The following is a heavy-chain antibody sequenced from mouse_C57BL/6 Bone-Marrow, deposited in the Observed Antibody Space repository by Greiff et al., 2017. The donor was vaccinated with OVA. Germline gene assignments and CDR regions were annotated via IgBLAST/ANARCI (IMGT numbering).Heavy chain of an antibody. CDR1: GFTFTSYW. Sequence: VKLQQPGAELVKPGASVKLSCKASGFTFTSYWMHWVKQRPGQGLEWIGMIHPNSGSTNYNEKFKSKATLTVDKSSSTAYMQLSSLTSEDSAVYYCARGLVPSYFDYWGQGTTLTVSS. CDR3: ARGLVPSYFDY. D-gene: IGHD3-3*01. J-gene: IGHJ2*01. CDR2: IHPNSGST. V-gene: IGHV1-64*01.